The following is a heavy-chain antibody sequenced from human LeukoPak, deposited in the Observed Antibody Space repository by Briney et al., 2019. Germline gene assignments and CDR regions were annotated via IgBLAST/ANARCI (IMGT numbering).Heavy chain of an antibody. J-gene: IGHJ3*02. CDR3: ARDDTHYGSSGSFYDAFDI. CDR2: ISSSSSYI. V-gene: IGHV3-21*01. Sequence: PGGSLRLSCAASGFTFSSYTMKWVRQAPGKGLEWVSSISSSSSYIYYADSVKGRFTISRDNAKNSLFLQMNSLRAEDTAVYYCARDDTHYGSSGSFYDAFDIWGQGTMVTVSS. CDR1: GFTFSSYT. D-gene: IGHD3-22*01.